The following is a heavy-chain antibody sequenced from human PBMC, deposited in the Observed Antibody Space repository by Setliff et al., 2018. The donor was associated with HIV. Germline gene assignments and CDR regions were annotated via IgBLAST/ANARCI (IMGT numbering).Heavy chain of an antibody. V-gene: IGHV3-11*04. J-gene: IGHJ4*02. CDR3: ARSPYGDYGLDY. Sequence: PGGSLRLSCAASGFTFSDYYMSWIRQAPGKGLEWVSYISSRGSTIHYADSVKGRFTISRDNAKNSLYLQMNTLRAEDTAVYFCARSPYGDYGLDYWGQGTLVTVSS. CDR1: GFTFSDYY. CDR2: ISSRGSTI. D-gene: IGHD4-17*01.